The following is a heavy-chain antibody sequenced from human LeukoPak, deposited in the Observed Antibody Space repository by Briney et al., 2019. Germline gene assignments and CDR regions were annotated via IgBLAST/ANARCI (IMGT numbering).Heavy chain of an antibody. J-gene: IGHJ5*02. Sequence: GGSLGLSCAASGFTFSSYWMHWVRQAPGKGLVWVSRINTDGSSTSYADSVKGRFTISRDNAKNTLYLQMNSLRAEDAAVYYCARESGIAAALDLWGQGTLVTVPS. CDR1: GFTFSSYW. CDR2: INTDGSST. D-gene: IGHD6-13*01. CDR3: ARESGIAAALDL. V-gene: IGHV3-74*01.